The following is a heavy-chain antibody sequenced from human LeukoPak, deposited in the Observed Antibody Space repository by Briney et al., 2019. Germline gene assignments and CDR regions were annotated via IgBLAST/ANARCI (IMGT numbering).Heavy chain of an antibody. V-gene: IGHV3-30-3*01. CDR2: ISYDGSNK. J-gene: IGHJ6*02. CDR3: ARSPTTGNYYYGMDV. CDR1: GFTFSSYA. Sequence: GGSLRLSCAASGFTFSSYAMYWVRQAPGKGLEWVAVISYDGSNKYYADSVRGRFTISRDNSKNTLYLQMSSLRAEDTAVYYCARSPTTGNYYYGMDVWGQGTTVTVSS. D-gene: IGHD4-17*01.